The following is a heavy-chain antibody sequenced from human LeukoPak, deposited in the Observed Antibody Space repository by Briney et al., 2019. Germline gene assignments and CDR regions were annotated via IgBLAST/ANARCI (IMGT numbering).Heavy chain of an antibody. V-gene: IGHV1-18*01. Sequence: ASVKVSCKASGYTFTSYGISWVRQAPGQGLEWMGWISVDNGSTNYAQKLQGRVTMTTDTSTSTAYMELRSLGSDDTAVYYCARDKMSSSSWYAEFDYWGQGTLVTVSS. CDR3: ARDKMSSSSWYAEFDY. D-gene: IGHD6-13*01. CDR2: ISVDNGST. J-gene: IGHJ4*02. CDR1: GYTFTSYG.